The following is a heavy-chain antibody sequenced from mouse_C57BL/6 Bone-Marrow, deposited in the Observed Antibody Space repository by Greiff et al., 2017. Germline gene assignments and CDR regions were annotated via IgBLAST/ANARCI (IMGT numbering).Heavy chain of an antibody. CDR2: FHPYNDDT. Sequence: QVQLKQSGAELVQPGASVKMSCKASGYTFTTYPIEWMKQNHGKSLEWIGNFHPYNDDTKYNEKFKGKATLTVEKSSSTVYLELSRLTSDDSAVYYCARRGYWEHYWYFDVWGTGTTVTVSS. J-gene: IGHJ1*03. CDR3: ARRGYWEHYWYFDV. CDR1: GYTFTTYP. V-gene: IGHV1-47*01. D-gene: IGHD4-1*01.